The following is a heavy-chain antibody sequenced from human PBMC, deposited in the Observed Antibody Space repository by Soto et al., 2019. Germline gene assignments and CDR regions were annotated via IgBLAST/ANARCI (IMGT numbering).Heavy chain of an antibody. D-gene: IGHD3-16*01. CDR2: IFDNGDV. Sequence: QVRLQESGPGVVRPSETLSLTCTVSGVSSTSFYWSWLRQPPGKGLEWIGYIFDNGDVKYNPSLMSRLTMSIDMSKNEFSLRLKSVTAADTAMYYCARGWGSKWYYFDSWGEGTLVTVSS. V-gene: IGHV4-59*13. J-gene: IGHJ4*02. CDR1: GVSSTSFY. CDR3: ARGWGSKWYYFDS.